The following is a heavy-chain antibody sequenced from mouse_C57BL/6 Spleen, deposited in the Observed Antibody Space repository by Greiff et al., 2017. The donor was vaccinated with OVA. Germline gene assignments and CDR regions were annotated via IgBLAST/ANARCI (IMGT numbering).Heavy chain of an antibody. Sequence: EVQLVESGGGLVKPGGSLKLSCAASGFTFSDYGMHWVRQAPEKGLEWVAYISSGSSTIYYAERVKGRFTISRDNAKNTLFLQMSSLRSEETAMYYGARPFMTTVVGNFDVWGTGTTVTVSS. J-gene: IGHJ1*03. D-gene: IGHD1-1*01. CDR1: GFTFSDYG. CDR2: ISSGSSTI. V-gene: IGHV5-17*01. CDR3: ARPFMTTVVGNFDV.